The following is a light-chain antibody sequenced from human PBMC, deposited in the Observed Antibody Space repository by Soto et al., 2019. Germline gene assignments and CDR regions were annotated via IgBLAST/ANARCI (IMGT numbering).Light chain of an antibody. CDR1: QSVLYSSNNKNY. CDR3: QQYYTIPLT. J-gene: IGKJ4*01. Sequence: DIVMTQSPDSLAVSLGERATINCKPSQSVLYSSNNKNYLAWYQQKPGQPPKLLIYWASTRESGVPDRFSGSGSGTDFTLTISSLQAGDVAVYYCQQYYTIPLTFGGGTKVEIK. CDR2: WAS. V-gene: IGKV4-1*01.